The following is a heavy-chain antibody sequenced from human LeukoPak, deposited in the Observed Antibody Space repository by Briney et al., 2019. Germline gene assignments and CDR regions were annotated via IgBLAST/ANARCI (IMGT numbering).Heavy chain of an antibody. Sequence: GGPLRLSCAASGFTFSTYEMNWVRQAPGKGLEWVSYISSGGAIIYYADSVKGRFTISRDNAKNSLYLQMNSLRAEDTAVYYCATTYCTDGVCPWGQGTLVTVSS. CDR1: GFTFSTYE. V-gene: IGHV3-48*03. CDR3: ATTYCTDGVCP. CDR2: ISSGGAII. D-gene: IGHD2-8*01. J-gene: IGHJ5*02.